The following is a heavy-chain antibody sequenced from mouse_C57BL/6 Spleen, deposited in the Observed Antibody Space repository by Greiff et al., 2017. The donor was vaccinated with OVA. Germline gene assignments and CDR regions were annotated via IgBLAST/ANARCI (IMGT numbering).Heavy chain of an antibody. CDR1: GYTFTDYY. J-gene: IGHJ4*01. Sequence: VQLQQSGAELVRPGASVKLSCKASGYTFTDYYINWVKQRPGQGLEWIARIYPGSGNTYYNEKFKGKATLTAEKSSSTAYMQLSSLTSEDSAVYFCAAGSNYAMDYWGQGTPVTVSS. V-gene: IGHV1-76*01. CDR3: AAGSNYAMDY. CDR2: IYPGSGNT. D-gene: IGHD5-1*01.